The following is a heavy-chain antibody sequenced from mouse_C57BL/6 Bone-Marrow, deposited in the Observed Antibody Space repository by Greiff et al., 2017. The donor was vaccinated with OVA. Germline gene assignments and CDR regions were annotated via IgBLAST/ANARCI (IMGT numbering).Heavy chain of an antibody. CDR3: ARSAPGAMDY. CDR1: GYAFTNYL. J-gene: IGHJ4*01. CDR2: INPGSGGT. Sequence: VQLQQSGAELVRPGTSVKVSCKASGYAFTNYLIEWVKQRPGQGLEWIGVINPGSGGTNYNEKFKGKATLTADKSSSTAYMQRSSLTSEDSAVYFCARSAPGAMDYWGQGTSVTVSS. V-gene: IGHV1-54*01.